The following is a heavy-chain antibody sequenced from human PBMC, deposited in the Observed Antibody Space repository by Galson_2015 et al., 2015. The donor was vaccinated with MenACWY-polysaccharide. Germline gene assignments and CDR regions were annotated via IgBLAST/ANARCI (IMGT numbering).Heavy chain of an antibody. CDR3: AKANSGGICTSGWACWFDP. Sequence: SLRLSCAASGFTFTNYAMNWVRQAPGKGPEWVSSIGGSGTTYYADSVKGRFTISRDNSKNIVYLQMNSLRAEDTAIYYCAKANSGGICTSGWACWFDPWGQGSLVIVSS. CDR1: GFTFTNYA. CDR2: IGGSGTT. D-gene: IGHD2-15*01. J-gene: IGHJ5*02. V-gene: IGHV3-23*01.